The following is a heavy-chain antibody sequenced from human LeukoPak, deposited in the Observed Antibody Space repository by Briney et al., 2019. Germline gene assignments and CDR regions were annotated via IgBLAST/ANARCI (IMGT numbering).Heavy chain of an antibody. Sequence: SVKVSCKASGGTFSSYATSWVRQAPGQGLEWVGRIIPILGIANYAQKFQGRVTITADKSTSTAYMELSSLRSEDTAVYYCARVDDVTIFGVVIPRIPDYWGQGTLVTVSS. CDR3: ARVDDVTIFGVVIPRIPDY. CDR2: IIPILGIA. V-gene: IGHV1-69*04. J-gene: IGHJ4*02. D-gene: IGHD3-3*01. CDR1: GGTFSSYA.